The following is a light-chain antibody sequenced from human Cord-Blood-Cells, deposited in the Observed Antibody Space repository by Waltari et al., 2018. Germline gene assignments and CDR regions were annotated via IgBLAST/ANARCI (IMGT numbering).Light chain of an antibody. CDR2: QDS. Sequence: SYELTQPPSVSVSPGTTASITCYGDKLADKYACWYQQKPGQSLVLVIYQDSKRPSGIPERFSGSNSGNTATLTISGTQAMDEADYYCQAWDSSTYVFGTGTKVTVL. V-gene: IGLV3-1*01. J-gene: IGLJ1*01. CDR3: QAWDSSTYV. CDR1: KLADKY.